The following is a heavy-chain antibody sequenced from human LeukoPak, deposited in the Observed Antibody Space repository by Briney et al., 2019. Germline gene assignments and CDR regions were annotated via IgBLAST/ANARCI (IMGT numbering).Heavy chain of an antibody. CDR1: GYIFTSCG. CDR3: ARDRVGGYTYGGNWFDP. CDR2: ISPFNGNT. Sequence: GASVNVSCKASGYIFTSCGISWVRQAPGQGLESMGWISPFNGNTKYVQKFQGRVTMTTDTSTSTAYLELRSLRSDDTAVYYCARDRVGGYTYGGNWFDPWGPGTLVTVSS. J-gene: IGHJ5*02. V-gene: IGHV1-18*01. D-gene: IGHD5-18*01.